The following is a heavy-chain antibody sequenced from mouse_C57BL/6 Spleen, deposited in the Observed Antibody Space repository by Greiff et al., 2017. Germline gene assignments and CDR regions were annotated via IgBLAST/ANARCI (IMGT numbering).Heavy chain of an antibody. D-gene: IGHD1-1*01. V-gene: IGHV1-55*01. J-gene: IGHJ1*03. CDR2: IYPGSGST. Sequence: VQLQQPGAELVKPGASVKMSCKASGYTFTSYWITWVKQRPGQGLEWIGDIYPGSGSTNYNEKFKSKATLTVDTSSSTAYMQLSSLTSEDSAVYYCASRVYGSSPWYCDVWGTGTTVTVSS. CDR1: GYTFTSYW. CDR3: ASRVYGSSPWYCDV.